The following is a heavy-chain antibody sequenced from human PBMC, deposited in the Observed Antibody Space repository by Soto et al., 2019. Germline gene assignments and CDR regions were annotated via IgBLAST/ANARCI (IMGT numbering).Heavy chain of an antibody. CDR1: GFTFSDYA. D-gene: IGHD6-19*01. Sequence: VQLVESGGGVVQPGRSLRLSCAASGFTFSDYAMHWVRQAPGKGLEWVAVVSHDGRNTHYADSVKGRFTNSRDSSKNTSSLEMTSLRAEDTAVYYCAKGGRQWLVTSDFNYWGQGALVTVSS. CDR2: VSHDGRNT. V-gene: IGHV3-30*18. J-gene: IGHJ4*02. CDR3: AKGGRQWLVTSDFNY.